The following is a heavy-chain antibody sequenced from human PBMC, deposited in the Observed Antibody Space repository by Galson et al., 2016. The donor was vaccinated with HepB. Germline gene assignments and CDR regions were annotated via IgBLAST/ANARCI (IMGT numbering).Heavy chain of an antibody. CDR1: GGSFSGSY. Sequence: TLSLTCAVYGGSFSGSYWSWIRQSPGKGLEWIGYIHYSGSTYYNPSLESRVSISVDTSKNQFSLKLSSVTAADTAVYYCARDKNERGYSYGHFDYWGQGALVTVSS. V-gene: IGHV4-34*09. J-gene: IGHJ4*02. CDR3: ARDKNERGYSYGHFDY. CDR2: IHYSGST. D-gene: IGHD5-18*01.